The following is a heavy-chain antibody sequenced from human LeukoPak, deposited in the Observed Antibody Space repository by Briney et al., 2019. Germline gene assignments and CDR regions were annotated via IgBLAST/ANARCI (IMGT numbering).Heavy chain of an antibody. V-gene: IGHV1-69*04. CDR1: EGTFSGYA. CDR3: ALSTGMAFDI. D-gene: IGHD2-2*01. Sequence: ASVKVSCKASEGTFSGYAISWVRQAPGQGLGWMGRIIPILGIANYAQKFQGRVTITADKSTSTAYMELSSLRSEDTAVYYCALSTGMAFDIWGQGTMVTVSS. CDR2: IIPILGIA. J-gene: IGHJ3*02.